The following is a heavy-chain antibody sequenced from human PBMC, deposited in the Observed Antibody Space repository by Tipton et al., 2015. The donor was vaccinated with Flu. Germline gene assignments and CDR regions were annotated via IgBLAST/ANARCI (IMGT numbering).Heavy chain of an antibody. V-gene: IGHV3-30*03. CDR2: ISYDGSNK. CDR1: GFTFSSYG. Sequence: SLRLSCAASGFTFSSYGMHWVRQAPGKGLEWVAVISYDGSNKYYADSVKGRFTISRDNSKNTLYLQMNSLRAEDTAVYYCAVLGAVAGGPVFDYWGQGTLVTVSS. CDR3: AVLGAVAGGPVFDY. J-gene: IGHJ4*02. D-gene: IGHD6-19*01.